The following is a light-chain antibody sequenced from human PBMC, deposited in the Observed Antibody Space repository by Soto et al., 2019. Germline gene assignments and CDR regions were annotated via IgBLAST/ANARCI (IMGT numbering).Light chain of an antibody. CDR1: QGVSTY. Sequence: VLWMTQSPSLLSASTGDRVTITCRTSQGVSTYVAWYQQKPGKPPKPLIYAASTLHSGVPARFSGSGSGTEFTLTISSLQSEDFAVYYCQQYNNWPITFGQGTRLEIK. CDR3: QQYNNWPIT. CDR2: AAS. J-gene: IGKJ5*01. V-gene: IGKV1D-8*03.